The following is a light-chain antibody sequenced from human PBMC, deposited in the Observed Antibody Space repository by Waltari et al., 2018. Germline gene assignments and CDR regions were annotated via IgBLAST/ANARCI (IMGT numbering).Light chain of an antibody. CDR1: QSIGIY. J-gene: IGKJ1*01. CDR3: QNHESLPAK. Sequence: VLTQPPLPLSLSQGERATLPCRASQSIGIYLAWYQQKPGQAPRLLMYQASSRATGVPDRFSGSGSGTDFSLTISGLEPEDFAVYYCQNHESLPAKFGQGTKVEI. V-gene: IGKV3-20*01. CDR2: QAS.